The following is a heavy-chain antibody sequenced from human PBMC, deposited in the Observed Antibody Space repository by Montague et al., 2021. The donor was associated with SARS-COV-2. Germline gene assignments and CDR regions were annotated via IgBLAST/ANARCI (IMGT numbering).Heavy chain of an antibody. Sequence: SDTLSLTCVVYGGSFNNIYWCWIRQPPGKGLEWIGEVNFRGRTNYNPSPKSRAPVSVDKSNNHFSLRLSSVTVADTAVYYCARFPYGSGSYNADYNYGMDVWGQGTTVTVSS. CDR3: ARFPYGSGSYNADYNYGMDV. CDR2: VNFRGRT. CDR1: GGSFNNIY. V-gene: IGHV4-34*01. J-gene: IGHJ6*02. D-gene: IGHD3-10*01.